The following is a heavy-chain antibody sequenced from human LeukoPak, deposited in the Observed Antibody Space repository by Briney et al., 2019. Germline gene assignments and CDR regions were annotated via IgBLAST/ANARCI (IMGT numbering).Heavy chain of an antibody. CDR1: GGSISSGGYY. CDR3: AVVPAAIPSWDYYYMDV. CDR2: IYHSGST. Sequence: ASETLSLTCTVSGGSISSGGYYWSWIRQPPGKGLEWIGYIYHSGSTYYNPSLKSRVTISVDRSKNQFSLKLSSVTAADTAVYYCAVVPAAIPSWDYYYMDVWGKGTTVTVSS. V-gene: IGHV4-30-2*01. J-gene: IGHJ6*03. D-gene: IGHD2-2*01.